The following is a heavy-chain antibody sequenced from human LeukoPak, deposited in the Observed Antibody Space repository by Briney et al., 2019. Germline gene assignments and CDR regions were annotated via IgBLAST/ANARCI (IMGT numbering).Heavy chain of an antibody. CDR1: GYTFTSYY. J-gene: IGHJ4*02. D-gene: IGHD3-16*02. V-gene: IGHV1-46*01. CDR3: AREETGELSQEYLDY. Sequence: GASVEVSCKASGYTFTSYYMHWARQAPGQGLEWMGIINPSGGSTSYAQKFQGRVTMTRDTSTSTVYMELSSLRSEDTAVYYCAREETGELSQEYLDYWGQGTLVTVSS. CDR2: INPSGGST.